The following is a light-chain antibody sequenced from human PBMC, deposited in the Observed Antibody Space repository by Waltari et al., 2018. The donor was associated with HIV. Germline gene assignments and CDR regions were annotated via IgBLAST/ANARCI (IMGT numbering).Light chain of an antibody. CDR1: ALPQKS. V-gene: IGLV3-25*03. J-gene: IGLJ3*02. Sequence: SYVLTQPPSVSVSPGQTAHIPCSGDALPQKSADWYQQRSGRAPILLIYKDIERSSGIPERFSGSSSGTTATLTITAVQAEDEADYYCQSGDTSGAYPEVFGGGTTLTVL. CDR2: KDI. CDR3: QSGDTSGAYPEV.